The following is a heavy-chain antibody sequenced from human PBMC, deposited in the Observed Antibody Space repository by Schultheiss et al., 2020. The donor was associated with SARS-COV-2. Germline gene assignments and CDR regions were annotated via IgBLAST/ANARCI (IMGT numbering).Heavy chain of an antibody. V-gene: IGHV3-9*01. CDR2: ISWNSGSI. Sequence: GGSLRLSCAASGFTFDDYAMHWVRQAPGKGLEWVSGISWNSGSIGYADSVKGRFTISRDNAKNSLYLQMNSLRAEDTALYYCAKDGHYCSSTSCYLFYYYYYGMDVWGQGTTVTVSS. J-gene: IGHJ6*02. CDR1: GFTFDDYA. CDR3: AKDGHYCSSTSCYLFYYYYYGMDV. D-gene: IGHD2-2*01.